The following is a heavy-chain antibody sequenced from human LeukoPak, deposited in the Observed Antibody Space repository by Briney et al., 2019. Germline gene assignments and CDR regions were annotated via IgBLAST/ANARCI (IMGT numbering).Heavy chain of an antibody. D-gene: IGHD3-10*01. CDR2: IIPIFGTA. CDR1: GGTFSSYA. Sequence: ASVKVSCKASGGTFSSYAISWVRQAPGQGLEWMGGIIPIFGTANYAQKFQGRVTITADESTSTAYMELSSLRSEDTAVYYCARLHYYGSGMWDYWGQGTLVTVSS. V-gene: IGHV1-69*13. J-gene: IGHJ4*02. CDR3: ARLHYYGSGMWDY.